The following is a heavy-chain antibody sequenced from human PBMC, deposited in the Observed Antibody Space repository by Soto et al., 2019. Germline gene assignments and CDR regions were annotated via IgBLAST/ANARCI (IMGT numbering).Heavy chain of an antibody. CDR1: GSSVSSGSYY. CDR3: ARARYPPAMGNNWFDP. J-gene: IGHJ5*02. D-gene: IGHD5-18*01. Sequence: SETLSLTCTVSGSSVSSGSYYWSWIRQPPGKGLEWIGYIYYSGSTNYNPSLKSRVTISVDTSKNQFSLKLSSVTAADTAVYYCARARYPPAMGNNWFDPWGQGTLVTVSS. V-gene: IGHV4-61*01. CDR2: IYYSGST.